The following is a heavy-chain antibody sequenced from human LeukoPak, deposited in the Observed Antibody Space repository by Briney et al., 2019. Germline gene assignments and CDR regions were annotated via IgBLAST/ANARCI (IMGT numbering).Heavy chain of an antibody. J-gene: IGHJ4*02. CDR3: TTGRYFDWLLCNY. CDR1: GFTFSNAW. CDR2: IKTKADGWTT. D-gene: IGHD3-9*01. V-gene: IGHV3-15*01. Sequence: GGSLRLSCAASGFTFSNAWISWVRQAPGKGLEWVGRIKTKADGWTTDYAAPVKGRFTISRDDSKNTLFLQMNSLKTEDTAVYYCTTGRYFDWLLCNYWGQGTLVTVSS.